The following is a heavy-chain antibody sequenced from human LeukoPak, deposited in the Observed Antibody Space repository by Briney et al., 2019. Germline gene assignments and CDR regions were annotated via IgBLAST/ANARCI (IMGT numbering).Heavy chain of an antibody. CDR2: ISGSGGST. Sequence: GGSLRLSCAASGFTFSSYAMSWVRQAPGKGLEWVSAISGSGGSTYYADSVKGRFTISRDHSKNTLYLQMNSLRAEDTAVYYCASPTVTSSHYYYYYGMDVWGQGTTVTVSS. CDR1: GFTFSSYA. CDR3: ASPTVTSSHYYYYYGMDV. V-gene: IGHV3-23*01. D-gene: IGHD4-17*01. J-gene: IGHJ6*02.